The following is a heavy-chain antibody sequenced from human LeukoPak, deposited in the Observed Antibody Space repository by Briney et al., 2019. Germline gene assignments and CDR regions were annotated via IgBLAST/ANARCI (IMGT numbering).Heavy chain of an antibody. CDR1: GFTFSSYA. J-gene: IGHJ4*02. CDR2: ISGSGGLT. V-gene: IGHV3-23*01. CDR3: ASRYSYDY. D-gene: IGHD5-18*01. Sequence: GGSLRLSCAASGFTFSSYAMSWVRRTPGKGLEWVSDISGSGGLTYYVDSVKGRFTISRDNAKNSLYLQMNSLRAEDTAVYYCASRYSYDYWGQGTLVTVSS.